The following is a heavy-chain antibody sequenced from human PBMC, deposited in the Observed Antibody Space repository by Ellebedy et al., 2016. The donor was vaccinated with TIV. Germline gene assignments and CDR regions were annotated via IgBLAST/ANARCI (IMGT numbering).Heavy chain of an antibody. CDR3: ARGGGRLVAGTTDY. V-gene: IGHV3-23*01. Sequence: GGSLRLSCAASGFTFSTYAMSWVRQAPGKGLEWVSVIRGGGDITYYADSVKGRFTISRDDSRSALYLEMNSLRVKDTAVYYCARGGGRLVAGTTDYWGQGTLVTVSS. D-gene: IGHD1-7*01. CDR1: GFTFSTYA. J-gene: IGHJ4*02. CDR2: IRGGGDIT.